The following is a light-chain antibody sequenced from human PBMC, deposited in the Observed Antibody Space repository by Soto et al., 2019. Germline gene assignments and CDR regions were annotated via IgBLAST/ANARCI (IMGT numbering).Light chain of an antibody. J-gene: IGKJ1*01. CDR2: WAS. CDR3: QPYYRPWT. CDR1: QSVLYSSNTNNY. Sequence: DIVMTQSPDSLAVSLGERATINCTSSQSVLYSSNTNNYLAWYQQKPGQPPNLLLFWASTRESGVPDRFSGSGSGTDFTLTISSLQAEDVAVYYCQPYYRPWTFGQGTKVEIK. V-gene: IGKV4-1*01.